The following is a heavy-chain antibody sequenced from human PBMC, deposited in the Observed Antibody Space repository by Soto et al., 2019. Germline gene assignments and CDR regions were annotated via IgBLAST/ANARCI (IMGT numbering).Heavy chain of an antibody. Sequence: PGGSLRLSCAASGFTFSSYGMHWVRQAPGKGLEWVAVIWCDGSNKYYADSVKGRFTISRDNSKNTLYLQMNSLRAEDTAIYYCAKRALTTGIPRTYFDPWGQGTLVTVSS. CDR1: GFTFSSYG. CDR2: IWCDGSNK. CDR3: AKRALTTGIPRTYFDP. V-gene: IGHV3-33*06. D-gene: IGHD4-4*01. J-gene: IGHJ5*02.